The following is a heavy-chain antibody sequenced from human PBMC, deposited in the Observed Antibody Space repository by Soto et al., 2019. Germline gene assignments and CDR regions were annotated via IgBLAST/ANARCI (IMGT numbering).Heavy chain of an antibody. CDR3: ARWRVWSKKFAP. Sequence: QVQLVQSGAEVKKPGSSVKVSCKASGGTFSSYAISWVRQAPGQGLEWMGGIIPIFGTANYAQKFQGRVTITADESTSTAYMGRSSVRSEDTAVYYCARWRVWSKKFAPWGQEPLVTVPS. V-gene: IGHV1-69*01. J-gene: IGHJ5*02. CDR1: GGTFSSYA. D-gene: IGHD3-3*01. CDR2: IIPIFGTA.